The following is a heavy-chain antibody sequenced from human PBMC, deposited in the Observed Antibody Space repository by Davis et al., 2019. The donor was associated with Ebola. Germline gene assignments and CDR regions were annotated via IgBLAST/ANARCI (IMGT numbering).Heavy chain of an antibody. CDR3: EREFLELRYYGMDV. Sequence: ASVPVPCQASCYTFTSSGPIRVRHPPGQGLVWMGWISAYNGNTNYAQKLQGRVTMTTDTSTSTAYMELRSLRSDDTAVYYCEREFLELRYYGMDVWGKGTTVTVSS. J-gene: IGHJ6*04. CDR2: ISAYNGNT. D-gene: IGHD1-7*01. CDR1: CYTFTSSG. V-gene: IGHV1-18*01.